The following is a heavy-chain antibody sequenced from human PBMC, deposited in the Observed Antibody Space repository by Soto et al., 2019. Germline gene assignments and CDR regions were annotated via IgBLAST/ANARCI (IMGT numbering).Heavy chain of an antibody. Sequence: SETLSLTCTVSGGSVSSGSYYWIWIRQPPGKGLEWIGYIYYSGSTNYNPSLKRRVTISVDTSKNQFSLKLSSVTAADTAVYYCARPEAYGSGTRFDYWGQGTLVTVSS. CDR1: GGSVSSGSYY. CDR2: IYYSGST. V-gene: IGHV4-61*01. D-gene: IGHD3-10*01. J-gene: IGHJ4*02. CDR3: ARPEAYGSGTRFDY.